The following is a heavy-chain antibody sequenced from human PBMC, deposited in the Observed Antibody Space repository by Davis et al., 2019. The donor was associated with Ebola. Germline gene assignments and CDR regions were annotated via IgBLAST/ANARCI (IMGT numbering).Heavy chain of an antibody. V-gene: IGHV4-59*11. CDR2: IYDSGRT. Sequence: PSETLSLTCTFSDGSISTHYWNWIRQPPGKGLEWVGIIYDSGRTHYNPSLESRVSISADTSKNQFSLNLRSVTAADTAVYYCVRFGRGAYWGQGTLVTVSS. J-gene: IGHJ4*02. CDR3: VRFGRGAY. CDR1: DGSISTHY. D-gene: IGHD3-16*01.